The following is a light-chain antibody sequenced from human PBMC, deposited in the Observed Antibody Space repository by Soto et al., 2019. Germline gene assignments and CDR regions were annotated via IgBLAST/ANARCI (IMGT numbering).Light chain of an antibody. CDR3: RSYTTSNTRQIV. V-gene: IGLV2-14*01. CDR1: SSDVGGYNY. J-gene: IGLJ1*01. CDR2: DVS. Sequence: QSALTQPASVPGSPGQSITISCTGTSSDVGGYNYVSWYQQHPGKAPQFMIYDVSNRASGVSNRFSGSKSGNTASLTISGVPAEDEADYYCRSYTTSNTRQIVFGTGTKVTLL.